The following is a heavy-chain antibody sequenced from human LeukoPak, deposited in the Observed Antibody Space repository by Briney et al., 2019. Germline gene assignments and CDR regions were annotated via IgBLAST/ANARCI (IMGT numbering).Heavy chain of an antibody. CDR3: ARGIGYSYGPLDY. Sequence: SETLSLTCTVSGGSISSYYWSWIRQPPGKGLEWIGYIYYSGSTNYNPSLKSRVTISVDTSKNQFSLKLSSVTAADTAVYYSARGIGYSYGPLDYWGQGTLVTVSS. CDR2: IYYSGST. V-gene: IGHV4-59*01. CDR1: GGSISSYY. D-gene: IGHD5-18*01. J-gene: IGHJ4*02.